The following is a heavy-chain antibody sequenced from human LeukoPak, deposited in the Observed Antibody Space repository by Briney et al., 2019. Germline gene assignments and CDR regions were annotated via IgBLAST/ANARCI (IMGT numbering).Heavy chain of an antibody. Sequence: PSETLSLTCSVSGGSVSSSSYYWGWIRQPPGKGLEWIGSIYYSGGTYYNPSLKSRVIISVDTSKNQFSLKVSSVTAADTAVYYCARHSGSYYQPLDHWGQGTLVTVSS. D-gene: IGHD1-26*01. CDR1: GGSVSSSSYY. CDR3: ARHSGSYYQPLDH. CDR2: IYYSGGT. V-gene: IGHV4-39*01. J-gene: IGHJ4*02.